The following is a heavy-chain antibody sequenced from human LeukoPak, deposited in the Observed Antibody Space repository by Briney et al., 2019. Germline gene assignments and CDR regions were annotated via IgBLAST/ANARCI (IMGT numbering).Heavy chain of an antibody. D-gene: IGHD3-22*01. Sequence: GGSLRLSCAASGFTFSNYGMNWVRQAPGKGLEWVSTISGGGDRTYYADSVKGRFTISRDNSKNTLYLQMNSLRAEDTAVYYCAKNHNSNGYHTDDAFDVWGQGTMVTVSS. V-gene: IGHV3-23*01. CDR1: GFTFSNYG. CDR3: AKNHNSNGYHTDDAFDV. J-gene: IGHJ3*01. CDR2: ISGGGDRT.